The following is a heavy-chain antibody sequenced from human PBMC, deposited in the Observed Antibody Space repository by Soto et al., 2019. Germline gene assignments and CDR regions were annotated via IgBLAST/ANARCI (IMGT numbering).Heavy chain of an antibody. V-gene: IGHV3-23*01. CDR2: ISGSGGST. Sequence: GGSLRLSCAASGFTFSSYAMSWVRQAPGKGLEWVSAISGSGGSTYYADSVKGRFTISRDNSKNTLYLQMNSLRAEDTAVYYCAKDGQWLLSYYYYGMDVWGQGTTVTVSS. CDR3: AKDGQWLLSYYYYGMDV. J-gene: IGHJ6*02. CDR1: GFTFSSYA. D-gene: IGHD3-22*01.